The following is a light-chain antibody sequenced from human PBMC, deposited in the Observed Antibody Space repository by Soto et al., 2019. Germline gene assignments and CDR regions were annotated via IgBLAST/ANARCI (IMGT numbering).Light chain of an antibody. CDR1: SSNIGSNT. CDR3: AAWDDSRTGYV. CDR2: SNN. V-gene: IGLV1-44*01. J-gene: IGLJ1*01. Sequence: QSVLTQPPSASGTPGQRVTISCSGSSSNIGSNTVNCYQQLPGTAPTLLIYSNNQRPSGVPDRFSGSKSCTSASLDISGFLSEDEADYYCAAWDDSRTGYVFGSGTKVTVL.